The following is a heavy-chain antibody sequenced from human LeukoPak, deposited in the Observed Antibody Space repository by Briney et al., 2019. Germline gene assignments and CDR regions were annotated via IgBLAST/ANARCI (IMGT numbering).Heavy chain of an antibody. D-gene: IGHD6-13*01. CDR1: GFTFSSYE. CDR2: ISSSSFPI. CDR3: ARGSIAAALPRDFDY. J-gene: IGHJ4*02. Sequence: GGSLRLSCAASGFTFSSYEMNWVRQAPGKGLEWVSYISSSSFPIYYADSVKGRFTISRDNAKNSLYLQMNSLRAEDTALYYCARGSIAAALPRDFDYWGQGTLVTVSS. V-gene: IGHV3-48*03.